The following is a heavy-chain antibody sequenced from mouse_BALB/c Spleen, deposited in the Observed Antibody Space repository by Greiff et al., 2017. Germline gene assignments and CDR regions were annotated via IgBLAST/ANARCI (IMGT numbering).Heavy chain of an antibody. CDR2: INPSTGYT. V-gene: IGHV1-7*01. CDR1: GYTFTSYW. CDR3: AREGTGRYFDV. D-gene: IGHD3-3*01. Sequence: VQLQQSGAELAKPGASVKMSCKASGYTFTSYWMHWVKQRPGQGLEWIGYINPSTGYTEYNQKFKDKATLTADKSSSTAYMQLSSLTSEDSAVYYCAREGTGRYFDVWGAGTTVTVSS. J-gene: IGHJ1*01.